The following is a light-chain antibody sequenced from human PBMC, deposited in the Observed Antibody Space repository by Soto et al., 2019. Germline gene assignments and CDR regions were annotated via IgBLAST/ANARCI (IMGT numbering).Light chain of an antibody. V-gene: IGKV1-39*01. J-gene: IGKJ2*01. CDR3: QQSYITPYT. CDR2: AAS. Sequence: DIQMTQSPSSLSASVGDTVTITCRASQSISVHLNWYQQKGGKVPKLLIYAASNLYSGVPSRFSGSGSETDFALTISSVQPEEFAAGWCQQSYITPYTFGQGTRLEIK. CDR1: QSISVH.